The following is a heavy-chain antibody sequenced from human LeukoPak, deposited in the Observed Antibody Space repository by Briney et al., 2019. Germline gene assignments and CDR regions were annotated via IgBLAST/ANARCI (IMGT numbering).Heavy chain of an antibody. V-gene: IGHV1-69*06. J-gene: IGHJ5*02. D-gene: IGHD3-22*01. Sequence: SVKVSCKASGGTFISYAISWVRQAPGQGLEWMGRIIPIFGTANYAQKFQGRVTITADKSTSTAYMELSSLRSEDTAVYYCARAYDSSGDWFDPWGQGTLVTVSS. CDR3: ARAYDSSGDWFDP. CDR1: GGTFISYA. CDR2: IIPIFGTA.